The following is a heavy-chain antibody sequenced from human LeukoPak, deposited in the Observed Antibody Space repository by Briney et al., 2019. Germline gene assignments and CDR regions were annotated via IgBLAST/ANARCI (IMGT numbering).Heavy chain of an antibody. J-gene: IGHJ4*02. V-gene: IGHV4-4*02. CDR2: IYHSGST. D-gene: IGHD3-22*01. Sequence: SETLSLTCAVSGVSISSSNWWSWVRQPPGKGLEWIGEIYHSGSTNYNPSLKSRVTISVDKSKNQFSLKLSSVTAADTAVYYCVRGRGDYYDSSGGYYFDFWGQGTLVTVSS. CDR1: GVSISSSNW. CDR3: VRGRGDYYDSSGGYYFDF.